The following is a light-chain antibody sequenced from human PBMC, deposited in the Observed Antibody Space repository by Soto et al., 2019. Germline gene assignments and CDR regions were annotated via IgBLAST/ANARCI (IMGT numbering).Light chain of an antibody. CDR3: SSYTSTSILEV. J-gene: IGLJ1*01. Sequence: QSVLTQPASVSGSPGQSITISCTGTSSDFGGYNYVSWFQQRPGNAPKLMIYDVSNRPSGVSNRFSGPKSGNTASLTISGLQAEDEADYYCSSYTSTSILEVFGTGTRSPS. CDR1: SSDFGGYNY. CDR2: DVS. V-gene: IGLV2-14*01.